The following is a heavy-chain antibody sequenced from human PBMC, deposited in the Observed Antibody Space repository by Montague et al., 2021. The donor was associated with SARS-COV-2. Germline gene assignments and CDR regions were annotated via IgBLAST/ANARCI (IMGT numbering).Heavy chain of an antibody. CDR1: GGSSSGYY. CDR2: NNYSGST. CDR3: ARGRGLAVLFDFYYYGMDV. Sequence: SETLSLTCAVYGGSSSGYYWTWIRQPPGKGLEWIGENNYSGSTNYNPSLKSRVTMSVDMSKNQFSLKLRSVTAADTAVYYCARGRGLAVLFDFYYYGMDVWGQGTTVTVSS. V-gene: IGHV4-34*01. J-gene: IGHJ6*02. D-gene: IGHD6-19*01.